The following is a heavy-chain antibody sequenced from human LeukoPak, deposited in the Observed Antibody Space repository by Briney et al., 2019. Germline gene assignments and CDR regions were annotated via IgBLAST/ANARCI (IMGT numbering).Heavy chain of an antibody. V-gene: IGHV3-23*01. CDR3: AKGPNFGSWRAVDY. J-gene: IGHJ4*02. CDR1: DSSFRRHD. CDR2: IAADGAS. D-gene: IGHD3-10*01. Sequence: GGSLRLSCAASDSSFRRHDMSWVRQTSGKGLEWVSSIAADGASFYADSVRGRFTISRDKSQNILYLQMNSLRADDTAMYYCAKGPNFGSWRAVDYWGQGRLVTVSS.